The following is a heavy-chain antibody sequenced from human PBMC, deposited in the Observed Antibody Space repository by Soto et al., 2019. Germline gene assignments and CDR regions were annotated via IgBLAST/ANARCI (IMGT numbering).Heavy chain of an antibody. D-gene: IGHD4-17*01. J-gene: IGHJ4*02. CDR1: GGTLNSYT. V-gene: IGHV1-69*01. CDR2: IIPVFGTT. CDR3: SISNSYGRGDF. Sequence: QVQLVQSGAEVKKPGSSVRVSCKASGGTLNSYTISWVRQAPGQGLEWMGGIIPVFGTTDYAQKFQGRVTITADQSTGTAYLDLFSRRSVDTAIYYCSISNSYGRGDFWGQGTLVTVSS.